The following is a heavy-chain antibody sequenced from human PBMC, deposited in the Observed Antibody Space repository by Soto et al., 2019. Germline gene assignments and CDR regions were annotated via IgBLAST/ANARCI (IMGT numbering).Heavy chain of an antibody. D-gene: IGHD2-2*02. V-gene: IGHV3-11*01. CDR1: GFIFSDLY. CDR3: ATYTVTDSCFDY. CDR2: ISSSGSTI. Sequence: QVQLVESGGGLVKPGGSLRLSCAASGFIFSDLYMTWIRQAPGKGLEWISFISSSGSTIYYADSVKGRFTISRDNAKNSLYLQMNSLRAEDTAVYFCATYTVTDSCFDYWGQGTLVTVSS. J-gene: IGHJ4*02.